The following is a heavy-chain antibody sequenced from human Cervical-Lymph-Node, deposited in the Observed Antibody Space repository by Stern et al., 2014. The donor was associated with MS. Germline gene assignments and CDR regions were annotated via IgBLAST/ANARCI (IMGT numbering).Heavy chain of an antibody. CDR1: GFTLRSYG. J-gene: IGHJ6*02. CDR2: ISNDGNEK. CDR3: AKDRLFCSGGGCCAMDV. D-gene: IGHD2-15*01. V-gene: IGHV3-30*18. Sequence: VQLVESGGGVVQPGRSLRLSCAASGFTLRSYGMHWVRQAPGKGLEWVAVISNDGNEKYYTDSVKGRFTISRDNSKNTLYLQMNSLRTEDTAVYYCAKDRLFCSGGGCCAMDVWGQGTTVTVSS.